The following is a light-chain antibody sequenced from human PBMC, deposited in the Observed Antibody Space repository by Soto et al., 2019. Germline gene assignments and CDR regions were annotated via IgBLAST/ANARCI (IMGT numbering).Light chain of an antibody. CDR3: QSYDSILSGVV. Sequence: QSVLTQPPSVSGAPGQRVTISCTGSSSNIGAGYDVHWYQQLPGTAPKLLIYGNSNRPSGVPDRFSGSKSGTSASLAITGLQAEDEADYYCQSYDSILSGVVFGGWTKL. J-gene: IGLJ2*01. CDR2: GNS. CDR1: SSNIGAGYD. V-gene: IGLV1-40*01.